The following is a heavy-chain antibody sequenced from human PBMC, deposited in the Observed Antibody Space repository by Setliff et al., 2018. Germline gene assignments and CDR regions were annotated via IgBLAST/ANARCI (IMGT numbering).Heavy chain of an antibody. D-gene: IGHD2-21*02. V-gene: IGHV3-7*01. Sequence: GGSLRLSCAASGFIFSNAWMNWVRQAPGKGLEWVGHIKSKTDGSETYYVDSLKGRFSVSRDNGKNSLYLQMNSLRAEDTAVYYCARASKGLYCGSDCFYTFDSWGPGTLVTVSS. J-gene: IGHJ4*02. CDR1: GFIFSNAW. CDR3: ARASKGLYCGSDCFYTFDS. CDR2: IKSKTDGSET.